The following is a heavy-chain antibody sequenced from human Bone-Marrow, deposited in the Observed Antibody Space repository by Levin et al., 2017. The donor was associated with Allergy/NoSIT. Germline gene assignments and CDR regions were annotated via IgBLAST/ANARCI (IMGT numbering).Heavy chain of an antibody. CDR3: AREQSSDSENDEGYFDY. CDR2: IYSGGST. J-gene: IGHJ4*02. V-gene: IGHV4-39*07. D-gene: IGHD3-10*01. CDR1: GVSISSRTYF. Sequence: LSQTLSLTCNVSGVSISSRTYFWGWIRQPPGKGLEWIGSIYSGGSTNYNPSLKSRVTISVDTSKNQVSLRLSSVTAADTAVYYCAREQSSDSENDEGYFDYWGQGSLVTVSS.